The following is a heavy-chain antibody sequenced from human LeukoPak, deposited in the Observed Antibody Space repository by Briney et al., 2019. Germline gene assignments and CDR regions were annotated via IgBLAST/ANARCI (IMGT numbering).Heavy chain of an antibody. J-gene: IGHJ4*02. CDR1: GFTINNYW. D-gene: IGHD2-15*01. CDR3: ARDGRAWPC. CDR2: INPDGSAK. V-gene: IGHV3-7*01. Sequence: PGGSLRLSCVASGFTINNYWMSWVRQAPGKGLEWVANINPDGSAKYYVDSVKGRFTISIDNAKNSLDLQMNSLGAEDTAIYYCARDGRAWPCWGQGNLVTVSS.